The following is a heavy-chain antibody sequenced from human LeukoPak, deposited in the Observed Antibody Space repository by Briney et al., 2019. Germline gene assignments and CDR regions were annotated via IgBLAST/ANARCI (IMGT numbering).Heavy chain of an antibody. D-gene: IGHD6-13*01. Sequence: SSETLSLTCAVYGGSFSGYYWSWIRQPPGKGLEWIGEINHSGSTNYNPSLKSRVTISVDTSKNQFSLKLSSVTAADTAVYYCARGPYITVAADSDAFDIWGQGTMVTVSS. J-gene: IGHJ3*02. V-gene: IGHV4-34*01. CDR1: GGSFSGYY. CDR2: INHSGST. CDR3: ARGPYITVAADSDAFDI.